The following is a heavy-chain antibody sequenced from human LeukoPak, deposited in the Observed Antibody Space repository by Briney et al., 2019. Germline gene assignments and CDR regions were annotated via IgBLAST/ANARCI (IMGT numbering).Heavy chain of an antibody. CDR1: GFTSSNFA. J-gene: IGHJ6*02. CDR3: AKANCGSECFYIMDV. D-gene: IGHD3-16*01. Sequence: GGSLRLSCAASGFTSSNFAMNWVRQAPGKGLGCVSSISGSTGRTYYADSVKGRLTISRDDSKNTVYLEMSSLRAEDTALYFCAKANCGSECFYIMDVWGQGTMVTVSS. CDR2: ISGSTGRT. V-gene: IGHV3-23*01.